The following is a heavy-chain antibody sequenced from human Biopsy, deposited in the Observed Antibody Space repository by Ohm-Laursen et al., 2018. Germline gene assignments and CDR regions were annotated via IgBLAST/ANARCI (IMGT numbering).Heavy chain of an antibody. V-gene: IGHV4-61*01. CDR2: VYYSGTT. CDR3: ARDVKRYCSGTSCYSGYFGMDV. Sequence: GTLSLTCTVSGGSVSDSFHFWSWIRQPPGKGLEWIGDVYYSGTTNYNPSLKSRLTISVDTSKNQFSLNPNSVTAADTAVYFCARDVKRYCSGTSCYSGYFGMDVWGQGTTVTVS. D-gene: IGHD2-2*01. CDR1: GGSVSDSFHF. J-gene: IGHJ6*02.